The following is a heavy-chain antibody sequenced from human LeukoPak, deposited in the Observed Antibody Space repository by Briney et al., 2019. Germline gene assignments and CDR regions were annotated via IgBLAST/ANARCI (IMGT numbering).Heavy chain of an antibody. J-gene: IGHJ5*02. CDR1: GFTFRSYW. Sequence: GGSLRLSCAASGFTFRSYWMTWVRQAPGKGLEWVSVIGGGGDTIFYADSVKGRFTISRDNAKNTLYLQMNSLRAEDTAVYYCAKDLGRTNWFDPWGQGTLVTVSS. D-gene: IGHD1-26*01. V-gene: IGHV3-23*01. CDR2: IGGGGDTI. CDR3: AKDLGRTNWFDP.